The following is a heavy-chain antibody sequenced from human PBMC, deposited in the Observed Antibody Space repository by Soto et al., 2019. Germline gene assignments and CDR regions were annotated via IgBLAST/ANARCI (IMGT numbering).Heavy chain of an antibody. D-gene: IGHD2-2*02. CDR2: INHRGSS. CDR1: GGSLSGYY. CDR3: ARGKQPLIYKSYGMDV. J-gene: IGHJ6*02. V-gene: IGHV4-34*01. Sequence: SETLSLTCAVNGGSLSGYYWSWIRQSPGKGLEWIGEINHRGSSDYNPSLKSRVTLSIDASMNHVTLELTSVTAEDTAVYYCARGKQPLIYKSYGMDVWGQGTTVTVSS.